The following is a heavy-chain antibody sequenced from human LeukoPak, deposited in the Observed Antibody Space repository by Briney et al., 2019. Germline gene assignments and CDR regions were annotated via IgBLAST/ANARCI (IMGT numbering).Heavy chain of an antibody. Sequence: GGSLTLSCAASGFTFTGFFMSWLRQAPGKGLEWVANINRDGTETYYVGSVKGRFTISIDNAKNSVFLQMNSLRTEDTAIYYCARALYNRGWYPDYFDSWGQGTLVTVSA. CDR1: GFTFTGFF. J-gene: IGHJ4*02. CDR2: INRDGTET. D-gene: IGHD6-19*01. CDR3: ARALYNRGWYPDYFDS. V-gene: IGHV3-7*01.